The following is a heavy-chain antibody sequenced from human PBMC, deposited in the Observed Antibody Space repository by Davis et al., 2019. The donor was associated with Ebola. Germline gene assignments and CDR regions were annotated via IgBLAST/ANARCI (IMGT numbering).Heavy chain of an antibody. CDR3: ARDGVVPTAIIFDYGMDV. CDR2: ISYDGSNK. V-gene: IGHV3-30*03. J-gene: IGHJ6*02. CDR1: GFTVSSNY. D-gene: IGHD2-2*01. Sequence: GESLKISCAASGFTVSSNYMSWVRQAPGKGLEWVAVISYDGSNKYYADSVKGRFTISRDNSKNTLYLQMNSLRAEDTAVYYCARDGVVPTAIIFDYGMDVWGQGTTVTVSS.